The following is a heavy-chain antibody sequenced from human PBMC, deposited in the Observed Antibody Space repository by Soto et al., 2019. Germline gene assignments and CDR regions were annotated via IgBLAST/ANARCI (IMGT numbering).Heavy chain of an antibody. D-gene: IGHD6-13*01. CDR2: IYYSGST. V-gene: IGHV4-59*08. CDR1: GGSISSYY. Sequence: PSETLSLTCTVSGGSISSYYWSRIRQPPGKGLEWIGYIYYSGSTNYNPSLKSRVTISVDTSKNQFSLKLSSVTAADTAVYYCARHPYSSSWSPFDYWGQGTLVTVSS. J-gene: IGHJ4*02. CDR3: ARHPYSSSWSPFDY.